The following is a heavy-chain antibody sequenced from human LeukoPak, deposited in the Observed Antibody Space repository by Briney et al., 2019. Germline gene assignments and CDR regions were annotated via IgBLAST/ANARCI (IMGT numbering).Heavy chain of an antibody. J-gene: IGHJ6*03. CDR3: AKDGSAYCGGDCYSYYYYYMDV. CDR1: GFTFSSYG. V-gene: IGHV3-30*18. D-gene: IGHD2-21*01. CDR2: IWYGGSNE. Sequence: GRSLRLSCAASGFTFSSYGMHWVRQAPGKGLEWVAVIWYGGSNEYYADSVKGRFTISRDNSKNTLYLQMNSLRAEDTAVYYCAKDGSAYCGGDCYSYYYYYMDVWGKGTTVTVSS.